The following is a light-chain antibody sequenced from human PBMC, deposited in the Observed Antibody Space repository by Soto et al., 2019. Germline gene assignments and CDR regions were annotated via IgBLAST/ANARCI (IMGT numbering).Light chain of an antibody. CDR1: QGISSY. CDR2: AAS. Sequence: DIQMTQSPSSLSASVGDRVTITCRASQGISSYFAWYQQKPGKVPKLLIFAASTLQSGVPSRFSGSGSGTDFTLTISSLQPEDVATYYCQRYNSAPQTFGQGTKVEIK. V-gene: IGKV1-27*01. CDR3: QRYNSAPQT. J-gene: IGKJ1*01.